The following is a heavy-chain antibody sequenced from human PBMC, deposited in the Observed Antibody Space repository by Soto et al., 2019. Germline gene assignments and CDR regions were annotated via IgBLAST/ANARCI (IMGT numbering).Heavy chain of an antibody. Sequence: GASVKVSCKASGYTFTSYGISWVRQAPGQGLEWMGWISAYNGNTNYAQKLQGRVTMTTDTSTSTAYMELRSLRSDDTAVYYCARGGYGSGSYGSGHWFDPWGQGTLVTVSS. D-gene: IGHD3-10*01. CDR1: GYTFTSYG. CDR2: ISAYNGNT. J-gene: IGHJ5*02. CDR3: ARGGYGSGSYGSGHWFDP. V-gene: IGHV1-18*04.